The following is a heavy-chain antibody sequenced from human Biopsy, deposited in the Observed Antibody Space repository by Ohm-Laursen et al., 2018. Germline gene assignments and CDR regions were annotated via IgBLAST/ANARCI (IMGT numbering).Heavy chain of an antibody. CDR1: GYSIKSGYY. D-gene: IGHD3-3*01. CDR2: IYHSGGT. J-gene: IGHJ4*02. V-gene: IGHV4-38-2*01. CDR3: ARLEWRDTFFDF. Sequence: SDTLSLTCAVSGYSIKSGYYWGWIRQPPGKGLEWIGNIYHSGGTYYNPSLKSRVTISVEKSKNQFSLKLSSVTAADTAVYYCARLEWRDTFFDFWGQGRLVTVSS.